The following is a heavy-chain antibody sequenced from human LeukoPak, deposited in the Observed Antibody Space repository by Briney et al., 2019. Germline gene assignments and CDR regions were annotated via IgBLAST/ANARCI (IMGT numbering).Heavy chain of an antibody. D-gene: IGHD3-10*01. CDR2: IGTAGDT. J-gene: IGHJ6*03. CDR1: GFTFSSYD. V-gene: IGHV3-13*01. Sequence: GGSLRLSCAASGFTFSSYDMHWVRQATGKGLEWVSAIGTAGDTYYPGSVKDRFTISRENAKNSLYLQMNSLRAGDTAVYYCARAYYGSGIWNYMDVWGKGTTVTISS. CDR3: ARAYYGSGIWNYMDV.